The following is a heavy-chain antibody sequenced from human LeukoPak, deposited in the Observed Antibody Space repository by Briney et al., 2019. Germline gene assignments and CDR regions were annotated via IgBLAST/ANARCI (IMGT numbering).Heavy chain of an antibody. CDR2: ISADETGK. J-gene: IGHJ4*02. CDR3: ARETTGFMDY. V-gene: IGHV3-30-3*01. CDR1: GFTFSNNA. D-gene: IGHD3-16*01. Sequence: GGSLRLSCAASGFTFSNNAMYWVRQAPGKGLERAAVISADETGKDYADSVKGRFTISRDNSMNTLYLQMSSLRAEDTAVYYCARETTGFMDYWGQGTLVTVSS.